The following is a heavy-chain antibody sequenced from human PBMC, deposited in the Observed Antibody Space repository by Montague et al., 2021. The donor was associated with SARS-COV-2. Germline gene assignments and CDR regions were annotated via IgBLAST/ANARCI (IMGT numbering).Heavy chain of an antibody. Sequence: SETLSLTCAVYGGSFSGYYWSWIRQPPGKGLEWIGDINHSGSTNYNPSLKSRVSISVDTSKNQFSLKLSSVTAADTAVYYCARAIVDVSMIVVVMAGVEHYVDFWGQGTLVTVSS. CDR2: INHSGST. V-gene: IGHV4-34*01. CDR3: ARAIVDVSMIVVVMAGVEHYVDF. J-gene: IGHJ4*02. D-gene: IGHD3-22*01. CDR1: GGSFSGYY.